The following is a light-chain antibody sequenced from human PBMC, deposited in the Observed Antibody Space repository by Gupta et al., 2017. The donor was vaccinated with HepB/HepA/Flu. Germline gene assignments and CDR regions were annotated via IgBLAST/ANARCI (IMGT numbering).Light chain of an antibody. CDR2: LNI. Sequence: QSVLTQPPSVSGAPGQRVTISCTGSSSNIGAGYDVHWYQQLPGTAPKLRIYLNINRPSGVPDRFFGYKAGASASLAITGLQAEDEAEDDCQYYATKLSGWVFGGGTKLTVL. CDR3: QYYATKLSGWV. CDR1: SSNIGAGYD. V-gene: IGLV1-40*01. J-gene: IGLJ3*02.